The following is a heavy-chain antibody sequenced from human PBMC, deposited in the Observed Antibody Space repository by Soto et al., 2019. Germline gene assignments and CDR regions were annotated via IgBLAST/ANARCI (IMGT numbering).Heavy chain of an antibody. D-gene: IGHD2-8*01. V-gene: IGHV1-18*01. CDR2: ISPYNDNT. J-gene: IGHJ4*02. Sequence: APVKVSCKASGYTFTDHGISWVRQALGQGLEWMGWISPYNDNTKYAQKFQGRVTMTTDTSTGTAYMELRSLRSDDTAVYYCAREYCTSFCYDPDYWGQGTLVTVSS. CDR3: AREYCTSFCYDPDY. CDR1: GYTFTDHG.